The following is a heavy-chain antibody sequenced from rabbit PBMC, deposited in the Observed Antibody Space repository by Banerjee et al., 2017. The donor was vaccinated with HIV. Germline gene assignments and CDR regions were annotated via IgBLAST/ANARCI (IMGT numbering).Heavy chain of an antibody. J-gene: IGHJ4*01. CDR3: ARDYVGPGYAYNLGNL. CDR1: GFSFSSGYY. CDR2: IATDSSGRT. D-gene: IGHD6-1*01. Sequence: QSLEESGGDLVKPGASLTLTCTASGFSFSSGYYMSWVRQAPGKGLEWIACIATDSSGRTYYASRAKGRFTISKTSSTTVTPQMTSLTAADTATYFFARDYVGPGYAYNLGNLWGPGTLVTVS. V-gene: IGHV1S40*01.